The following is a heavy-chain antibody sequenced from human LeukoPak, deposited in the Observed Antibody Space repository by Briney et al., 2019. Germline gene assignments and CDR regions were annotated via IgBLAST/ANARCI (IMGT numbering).Heavy chain of an antibody. CDR2: TYYRSKWYY. CDR1: RDSVSGSSPA. Sequence: SQTLSLTCAISRDSVSGSSPAWNWIRQSPSRGLEWLGRTYYRSKWYYDYAVSVKSRITINPDTAKNQFSLQLTSVTPEDTAVYFCARDDRGYYFDYWGQGTLVTVSS. CDR3: ARDDRGYYFDY. J-gene: IGHJ4*02. V-gene: IGHV6-1*01.